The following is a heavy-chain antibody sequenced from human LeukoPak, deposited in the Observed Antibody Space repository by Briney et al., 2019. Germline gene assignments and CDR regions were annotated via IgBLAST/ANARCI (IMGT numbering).Heavy chain of an antibody. CDR2: ISYDGSNK. V-gene: IGHV3-30-3*01. CDR1: GFTFSNYA. J-gene: IGHJ4*02. D-gene: IGHD5-18*01. CDR3: ATGSGLWSPDY. Sequence: GGSLRLSCAASGFTFSNYAVHWVRQAPGKGLEWVALISYDGSNKYYADSVKGRFTISRDNSKNTLYLQMNSLRAEDTAVYYCATGSGLWSPDYWGQGTLVTVSS.